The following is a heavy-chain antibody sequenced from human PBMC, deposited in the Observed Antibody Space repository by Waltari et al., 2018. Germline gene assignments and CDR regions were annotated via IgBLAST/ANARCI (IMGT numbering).Heavy chain of an antibody. CDR2: MNPHISNT. J-gene: IGHJ4*02. CDR3: AWGRQSGFDY. V-gene: IGHV1-8*03. Sequence: VQLVQSGAEVKKPGESLKVSCKASGYTFTSYDINWVRQATGQGLEWMGWMNPHISNTGNTQKFTARVTITRNPTTVTAYEALSSLRSEDTAVYYCAWGRQSGFDYWGQGTLVTVSS. CDR1: GYTFTSYD. D-gene: IGHD6-25*01.